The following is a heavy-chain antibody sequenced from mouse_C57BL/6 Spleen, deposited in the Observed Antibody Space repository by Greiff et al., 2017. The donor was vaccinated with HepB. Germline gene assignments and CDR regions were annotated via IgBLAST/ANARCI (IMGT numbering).Heavy chain of an antibody. CDR3: ARGINYVDY. J-gene: IGHJ2*01. V-gene: IGHV3-6*01. CDR2: ISYDGSN. D-gene: IGHD2-4*01. Sequence: EVQLVESGPGLVKPSQSLSLTCSVTGYSITSGYYWNWIRQFPGNKLEWMGYISYDGSNNYNPSLKNRISITRDTSKNQFFLKLNSVTTEDTATYYCARGINYVDYWGQGTTLTVSS. CDR1: GYSITSGYY.